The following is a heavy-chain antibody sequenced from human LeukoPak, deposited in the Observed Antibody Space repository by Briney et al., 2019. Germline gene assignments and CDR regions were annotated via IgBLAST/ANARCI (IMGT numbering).Heavy chain of an antibody. V-gene: IGHV4-34*01. D-gene: IGHD3-3*01. CDR2: INHSGST. CDR3: ARVFGYYDFWSCSYTHFDD. J-gene: IGHJ4*02. CDR1: GGSFSGYY. Sequence: PSETLSLTCAVCGGSFSGYYWSWIRQPPGKGLEWIGEINHSGSTNYNPSLKSRVTISVDTSKNQFSLKLSSVTAADTAVYYCARVFGYYDFWSCSYTHFDDWGQGTLVTASS.